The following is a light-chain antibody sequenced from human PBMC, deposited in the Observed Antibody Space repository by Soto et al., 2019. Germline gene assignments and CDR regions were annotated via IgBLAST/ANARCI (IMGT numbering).Light chain of an antibody. CDR1: SSDVGGYNY. Sequence: QSVLTQPASVSGSPGQSITISCTGTSSDVGGYNYVSWYQHHPGKAPKLIIYEVSYRPSGVANRFSASKSGNTASLTIYGLQAEDEAAYYCSSYTSNTTPYVFGTGTKLTVL. J-gene: IGLJ1*01. CDR2: EVS. V-gene: IGLV2-14*01. CDR3: SSYTSNTTPYV.